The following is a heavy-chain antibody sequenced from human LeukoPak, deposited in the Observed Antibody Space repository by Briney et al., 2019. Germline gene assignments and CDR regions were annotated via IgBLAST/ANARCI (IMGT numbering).Heavy chain of an antibody. CDR3: AKNGWLRSSGLWGDY. V-gene: IGHV3-23*01. J-gene: IGHJ4*02. Sequence: SGGSLRLSCVASGFTSSSYAMTWFRQAPGKGLEWVSSFSGGDGSPYHADSVKGRFTISRDNSKSTLYPQMNSLRAEDTAIYYCAKNGWLRSSGLWGDYWGQGALVTVSS. CDR1: GFTSSSYA. D-gene: IGHD5-12*01. CDR2: FSGGDGSP.